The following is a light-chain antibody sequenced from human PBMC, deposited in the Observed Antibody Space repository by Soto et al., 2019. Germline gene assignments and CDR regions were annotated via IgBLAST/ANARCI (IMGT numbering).Light chain of an antibody. Sequence: EIVMTQSPATLSVSPGERATLSCRASQSVSSNLAWYQQKPGQAPRLLIYGASTRATGIPSRLSGSGSGTEFTLTISSLQSEDFDVYYCQQYNNWPPITFGQGTRLEIK. J-gene: IGKJ5*01. CDR3: QQYNNWPPIT. CDR2: GAS. V-gene: IGKV3-15*01. CDR1: QSVSSN.